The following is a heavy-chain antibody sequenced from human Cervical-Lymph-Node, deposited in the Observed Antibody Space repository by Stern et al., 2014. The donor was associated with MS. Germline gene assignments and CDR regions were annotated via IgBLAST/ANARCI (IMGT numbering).Heavy chain of an antibody. J-gene: IGHJ3*02. V-gene: IGHV1-2*02. D-gene: IGHD2-8*01. CDR1: GYTLNDYY. Sequence: DQLVESGAEVKKPGASVKVSCKASGYTLNDYYLHWVRQAPGQGLEWMGWINPNSGATNHAQRFAGRVTMTRDTSINTAYMELSSLRSDDTAVFYCARASGRLMNAFDIWGQGTMVSVSS. CDR2: INPNSGAT. CDR3: ARASGRLMNAFDI.